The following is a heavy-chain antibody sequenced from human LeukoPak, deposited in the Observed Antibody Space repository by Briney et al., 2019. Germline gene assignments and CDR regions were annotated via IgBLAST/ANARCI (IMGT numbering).Heavy chain of an antibody. Sequence: GGSLRLSCAASGFTFSNYGMYWVRQAPGKGLEWVSGIRPGGDITYYADSVRGRFTISRDNSKNTLYLEVISLTAEDTAVYYCAKSDAWLQFGDWGQGTLVTVSS. CDR2: IRPGGDIT. J-gene: IGHJ4*02. V-gene: IGHV3-23*01. D-gene: IGHD3-10*01. CDR1: GFTFSNYG. CDR3: AKSDAWLQFGD.